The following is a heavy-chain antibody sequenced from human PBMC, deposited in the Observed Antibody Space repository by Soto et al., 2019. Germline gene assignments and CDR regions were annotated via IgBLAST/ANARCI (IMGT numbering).Heavy chain of an antibody. Sequence: QVQLVQSGAEVKKPGSSMKVSCKASGGTFSSYAISWVRQAPGQGLEWMGGIIPIFGTANYAQKFQGRVTITADESTSTAYMELSSLRSEDTAVYYCARVVRDCSSTSCFYYYYGMDVWGQGTTVTVSS. V-gene: IGHV1-69*01. CDR3: ARVVRDCSSTSCFYYYYGMDV. CDR2: IIPIFGTA. CDR1: GGTFSSYA. D-gene: IGHD2-2*01. J-gene: IGHJ6*02.